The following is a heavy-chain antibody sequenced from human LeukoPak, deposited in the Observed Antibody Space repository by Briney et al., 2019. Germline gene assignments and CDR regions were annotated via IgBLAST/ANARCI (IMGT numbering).Heavy chain of an antibody. D-gene: IGHD2-15*01. CDR3: AKYCSGGNCYSGLY. CDR2: ITSGGNT. CDR1: GFIFSNYA. V-gene: IGHV3-23*01. Sequence: PGGSLRLSCAASGFIFSNYAMTWVRQAPGKGLQWVSTITSGGNTYYADSVKGRFTISRDNSKSTLYPQMNSLRAEDTAVYYCAKYCSGGNCYSGLYWGQGTLVTVSS. J-gene: IGHJ4*02.